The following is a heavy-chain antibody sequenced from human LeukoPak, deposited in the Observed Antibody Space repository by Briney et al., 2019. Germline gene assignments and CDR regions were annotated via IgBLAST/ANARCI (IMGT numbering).Heavy chain of an antibody. CDR3: ARSLGDAFDI. CDR2: IYSGGST. CDR1: GFPVSSNY. V-gene: IGHV3-53*01. D-gene: IGHD7-27*01. Sequence: GGSLRLSCAASGFPVSSNYMSWVRQPPGKGLEWVSVIYSGGSTYYADSVKGRFTISRDNFKNTLYLQMNSLRAEDTAVYYCARSLGDAFDIWGQGTMVTVSS. J-gene: IGHJ3*02.